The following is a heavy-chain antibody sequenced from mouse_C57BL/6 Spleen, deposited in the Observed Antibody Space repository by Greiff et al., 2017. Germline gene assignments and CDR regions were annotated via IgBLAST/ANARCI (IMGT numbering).Heavy chain of an antibody. CDR2: INPYNGGT. Sequence: VQLQQSGPVLVKPGASVKMSCKASGYTFTDYYMNWVKQSHGKSLEWIGVINPYNGGTSYNQKFKGKATLTVDKSSSTAYMELNSLTSEDSAVYYCARGGNGNPYFDYWGQGTTLTVSS. CDR1: GYTFTDYY. V-gene: IGHV1-19*01. CDR3: ARGGNGNPYFDY. D-gene: IGHD1-1*01. J-gene: IGHJ2*01.